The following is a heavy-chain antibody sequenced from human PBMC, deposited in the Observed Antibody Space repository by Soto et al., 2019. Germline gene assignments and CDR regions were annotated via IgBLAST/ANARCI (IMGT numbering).Heavy chain of an antibody. D-gene: IGHD6-13*01. CDR3: ARETDSSSWYFSMHY. Sequence: QVQLVESGGGVVQPGRSLRLSCAASGFTFSSYGMHWVRQAPGKGLEWVAVIWYDGSNKYYADSVKGRFTISRDNSKNTLYLQMNSLRAEDTAVYYCARETDSSSWYFSMHYWGQGTLVTVSS. V-gene: IGHV3-33*01. J-gene: IGHJ4*02. CDR2: IWYDGSNK. CDR1: GFTFSSYG.